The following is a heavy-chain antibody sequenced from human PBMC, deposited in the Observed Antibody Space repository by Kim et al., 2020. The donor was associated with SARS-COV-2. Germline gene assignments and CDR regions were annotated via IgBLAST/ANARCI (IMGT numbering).Heavy chain of an antibody. CDR3: ARHRTVYYYDSSGFSYYFDY. CDR2: IYYSGST. J-gene: IGHJ4*02. Sequence: SETLSLTCTVSGGSISSSSYYWGWIRQPPGKGLEWIGSIYYSGSTYYNPSLKGRVTISVDTSKNQFSLKLSSVTAADTAVYYCARHRTVYYYDSSGFSYYFDYWGQGTLVTVSS. D-gene: IGHD3-22*01. CDR1: GGSISSSSYY. V-gene: IGHV4-39*01.